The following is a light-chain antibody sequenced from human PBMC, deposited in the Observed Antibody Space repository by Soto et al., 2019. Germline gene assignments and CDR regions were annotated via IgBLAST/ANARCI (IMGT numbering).Light chain of an antibody. CDR1: SSDFGSDNR. CDR3: NLYTTTDMI. V-gene: IGLV2-18*01. J-gene: IGLJ2*01. Sequence: QSALTQPPSVSGSPGQSVTISCTGTSSDFGSDNRVSWYQQSPGTAPKLIIYEVNNRPSGVPDRFSGSKSGNTASLTISGLRADDEADYFCNLYTTTDMIFGGGTKLTVL. CDR2: EVN.